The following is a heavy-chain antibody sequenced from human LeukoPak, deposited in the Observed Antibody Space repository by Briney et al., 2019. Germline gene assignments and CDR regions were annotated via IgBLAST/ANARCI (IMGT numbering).Heavy chain of an antibody. CDR3: ASHKGF. Sequence: SETLPLTCTVSGGSISNNYWSWFRQPPGKGLEWIGYIYYSGSTNYNPSLKSRVTISVDTSKSQFSLKLSSVTAADTAVYYCASHKGFWGQGTLVTVSS. V-gene: IGHV4-59*01. CDR1: GGSISNNY. CDR2: IYYSGST. J-gene: IGHJ4*02.